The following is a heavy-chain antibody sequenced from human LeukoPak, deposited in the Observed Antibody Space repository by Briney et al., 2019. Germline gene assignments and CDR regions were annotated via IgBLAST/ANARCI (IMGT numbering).Heavy chain of an antibody. V-gene: IGHV1-69*05. CDR3: ARVGDPAAGGIYYFDY. D-gene: IGHD6-25*01. CDR2: IIPIFGTA. J-gene: IGHJ4*02. CDR1: GGTFSSYA. Sequence: ASVKVSCKASGGTFSSYAINWVRQAPGQGLEWMGGIIPIFGTANYAQKFQGRVTITTDESTSTAYVELSSLRSEDTAVYYCARVGDPAAGGIYYFDYWGQGTLVTVSS.